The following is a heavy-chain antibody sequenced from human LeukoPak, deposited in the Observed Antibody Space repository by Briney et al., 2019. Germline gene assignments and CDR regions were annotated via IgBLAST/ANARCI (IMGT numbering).Heavy chain of an antibody. V-gene: IGHV4-59*01. CDR1: GGSISSFY. CDR2: IFHTGSA. Sequence: WETLSLTCSVSGGSISSFYWSWIRQPPGQGLEWIGYIFHTGSASYNPSLRSRVTMSVDTPKNQFSLRLTSVSAADTAVYYCARYGSGNTEFDYWGQGTLVTVSS. J-gene: IGHJ4*02. D-gene: IGHD3-10*01. CDR3: ARYGSGNTEFDY.